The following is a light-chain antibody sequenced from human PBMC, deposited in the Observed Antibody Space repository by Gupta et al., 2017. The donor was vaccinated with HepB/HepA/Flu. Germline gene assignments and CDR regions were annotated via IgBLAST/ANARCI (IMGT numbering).Light chain of an antibody. V-gene: IGKV1-5*03. J-gene: IGKJ1*01. CDR1: QSISTW. CDR3: QQYNSQGT. Sequence: DIQMTQSPSTRSASVGDRVTITCRASQSISTWLAWYPQKAGKAPKLLIYKASSLESGVPSRFSGSLSGTEFTLTISSLPPDDFATYYCQQYNSQGTFGQGTKVEIK. CDR2: KAS.